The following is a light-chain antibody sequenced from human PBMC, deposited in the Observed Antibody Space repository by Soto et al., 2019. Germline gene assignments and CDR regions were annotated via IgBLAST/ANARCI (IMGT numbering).Light chain of an antibody. J-gene: IGKJ1*01. Sequence: DIVMTQSPDSLAVSLVERATINCESSQSVLYNSNNKYYLAWYQQKPGQSPKLLIYWASTRESGVPDRFSGSGSGTDFTLTISSLQAEDVAVYYCLQYYSTPRTLGQGTKVDIK. CDR3: LQYYSTPRT. V-gene: IGKV4-1*01. CDR2: WAS. CDR1: QSVLYNSNNKYY.